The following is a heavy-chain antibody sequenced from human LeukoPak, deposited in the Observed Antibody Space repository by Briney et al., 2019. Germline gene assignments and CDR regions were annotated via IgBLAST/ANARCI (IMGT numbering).Heavy chain of an antibody. J-gene: IGHJ6*02. V-gene: IGHV4-59*12. Sequence: SETLSLTCAVSGGPIKSYYWTCIRQTPAKELEWIGYIYYSGSTNYNPSLKSRVTISVATSTNQLSLMLPSVSAADTDVYSCARGGYRSSWSLGMDVWGQGTTVTASS. D-gene: IGHD6-13*01. CDR1: GGPIKSYY. CDR3: ARGGYRSSWSLGMDV. CDR2: IYYSGST.